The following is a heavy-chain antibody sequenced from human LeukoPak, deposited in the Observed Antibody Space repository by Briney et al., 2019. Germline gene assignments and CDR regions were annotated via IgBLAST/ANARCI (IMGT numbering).Heavy chain of an antibody. CDR2: IYYSGST. CDR1: GGSTSSYY. J-gene: IGHJ6*02. CDR3: AREAGRRIAAAGKGYYGMDV. Sequence: SETLSLTCTVSGGSTSSYYWSWIRQPPGKGLEWIGYIYYSGSTNYNPSLKSRVTISVDTSKNQFSLKLSSVTAADTAVYYCAREAGRRIAAAGKGYYGMDVWGQGTTVTVSS. D-gene: IGHD6-13*01. V-gene: IGHV4-59*01.